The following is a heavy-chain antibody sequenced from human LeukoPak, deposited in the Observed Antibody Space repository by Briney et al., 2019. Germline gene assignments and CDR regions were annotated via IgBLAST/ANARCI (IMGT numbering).Heavy chain of an antibody. V-gene: IGHV3-73*01. CDR3: TAVVNDY. CDR2: IRSKANSYAT. J-gene: IGHJ4*02. Sequence: PGGSLRLSCAASGLTFSGSAMHWVRQASGKGLEWVGRIRSKANSYATAYAASVKGRFTISRDDSKNTAYLQMNSLKTEGTAVYYCTAVVNDYWGQGTLVTVSS. D-gene: IGHD3-22*01. CDR1: GLTFSGSA.